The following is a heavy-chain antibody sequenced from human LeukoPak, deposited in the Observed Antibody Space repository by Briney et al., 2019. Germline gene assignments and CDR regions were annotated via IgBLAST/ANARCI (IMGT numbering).Heavy chain of an antibody. V-gene: IGHV1-2*02. CDR3: ARDLFVGATTAFDS. CDR1: GYTFTGYY. Sequence: ASVKVSCKASGYTFTGYYMHWVRQAPGQGLEWMGWINPNSGGTNYAQKFQGRVTMTRDTSISTAYMELSRLRSDDTAVYYCARDLFVGATTAFDSWGQGTLVTVSS. CDR2: INPNSGGT. J-gene: IGHJ4*02. D-gene: IGHD1-26*01.